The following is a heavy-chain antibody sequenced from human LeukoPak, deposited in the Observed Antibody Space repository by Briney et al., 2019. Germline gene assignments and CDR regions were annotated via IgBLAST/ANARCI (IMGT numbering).Heavy chain of an antibody. CDR1: GGSLSIYL. CDR3: ARSYYDFWSGYFNTYYYYYMDV. V-gene: IGHV4-4*07. CDR2: IYSSGRT. J-gene: IGHJ6*03. Sequence: SETLSLTCSVSGGSLSIYLWSWIRQPAGKGLEWIGHIYSSGRTNYSPSLKGRVTMSVDTSKHQFSLQLSSVIAADTAVYYRARSYYDFWSGYFNTYYYYYMDVWGKGTTVTVSS. D-gene: IGHD3-3*01.